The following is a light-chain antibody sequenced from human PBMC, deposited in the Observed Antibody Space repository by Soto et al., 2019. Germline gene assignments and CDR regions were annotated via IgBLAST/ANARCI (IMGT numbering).Light chain of an antibody. CDR2: DVS. Sequence: QSAQTQPASVSGSPGQSITISCAGTSRDFGGYNYVSGYNYVSWYQQHPGKAPKLMIYDVSSRPSGVSNRSSGSKSGNTASLTISGRQAEDEAAYYCSSYISSSTHVVFGGWTKLTVI. CDR1: SRDFGGYNYVSGYNY. J-gene: IGLJ2*01. CDR3: SSYISSSTHVV. V-gene: IGLV2-14*01.